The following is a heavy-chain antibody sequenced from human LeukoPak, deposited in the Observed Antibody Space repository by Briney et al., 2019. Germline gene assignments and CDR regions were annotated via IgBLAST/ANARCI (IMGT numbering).Heavy chain of an antibody. CDR3: ARDRGGYYDSSGYYVRFDP. V-gene: IGHV4-39*07. J-gene: IGHJ5*02. CDR1: GGSISSSSYY. CDR2: IYYSGST. Sequence: SETLSLTCTVSGGSISSSSYYWGWIRQPPGKGLEWIGSIYYSGSTYYNPSLKSRVTISVDTSKNQFSLKLSSVTAADTAVYYCARDRGGYYDSSGYYVRFDPWGQGTLVTVSS. D-gene: IGHD3-22*01.